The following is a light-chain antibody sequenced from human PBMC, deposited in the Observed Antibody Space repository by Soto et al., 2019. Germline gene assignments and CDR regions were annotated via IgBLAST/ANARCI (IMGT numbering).Light chain of an antibody. J-gene: IGKJ5*01. CDR3: QQYTGPPTT. V-gene: IGKV3-20*01. Sequence: EIVLTQSPGTLSLSPGDRATLSCRASQSISSNFLAWYQHKPGQSPRLLIYGASSRATGIPDRFSGSGSGTDFTLTITRLEPEDSAVYFCQQYTGPPTTFGQGTQLEIK. CDR2: GAS. CDR1: QSISSNF.